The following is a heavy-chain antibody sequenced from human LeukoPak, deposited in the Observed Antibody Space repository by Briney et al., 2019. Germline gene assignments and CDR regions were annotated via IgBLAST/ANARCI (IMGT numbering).Heavy chain of an antibody. Sequence: PGRSLRLSCAASGFTFSSYGMHWVRQAPGKGLDWVAVISYDGSNKYYADSVKGRFTISRDNSKNTLDLQMNSLRAEDTAVFYCARDRYGMDVWGQGATVTVSS. V-gene: IGHV3-30*19. CDR1: GFTFSSYG. J-gene: IGHJ6*02. CDR3: ARDRYGMDV. CDR2: ISYDGSNK.